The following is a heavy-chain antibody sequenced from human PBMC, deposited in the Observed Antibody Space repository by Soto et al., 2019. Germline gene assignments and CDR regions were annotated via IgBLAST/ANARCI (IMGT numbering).Heavy chain of an antibody. CDR2: ISWNSGSI. CDR1: GFTFDDYA. J-gene: IGHJ4*02. V-gene: IGHV3-9*01. Sequence: ESGGGLVQPGRSLRLSCAASGFTFDDYAMHWVRQAPGKGLEWVSGISWNSGSIGYADSVKGRFTISRDNAKNSLYLQMNSLRAEDTALYYCAKGRDFARGGDCCDSWGQGTLVTVSS. D-gene: IGHD3-3*01. CDR3: AKGRDFARGGDCCDS.